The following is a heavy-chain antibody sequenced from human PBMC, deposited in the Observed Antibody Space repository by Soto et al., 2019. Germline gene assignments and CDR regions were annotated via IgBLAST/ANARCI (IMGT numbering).Heavy chain of an antibody. CDR3: ATGGGGIVVVPAANGKLDYYYYMDV. CDR2: FDPEDGET. V-gene: IGHV1-24*01. Sequence: ASVKVSCKVSGYTLTELSMHWVRQAPGKGLEWMGGFDPEDGETIYAQKFQGRVTMTEDTSTDTAYMELSSMRSEDTAVYYCATGGGGIVVVPAANGKLDYYYYMDVWGKGTTVTVSS. D-gene: IGHD2-2*01. J-gene: IGHJ6*03. CDR1: GYTLTELS.